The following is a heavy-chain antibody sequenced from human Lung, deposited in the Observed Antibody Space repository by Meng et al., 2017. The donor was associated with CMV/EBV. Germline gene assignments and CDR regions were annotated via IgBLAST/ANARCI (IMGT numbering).Heavy chain of an antibody. J-gene: IGHJ4*02. CDR2: ITHKGTP. V-gene: IGHV4-34*01. Sequence: LXCAVYGGSLENYFWNRVRQSPGKGLEWIGDITHKGTPQYNPSLRSRVTISLDSSKNQVSLRLTSVTAADTAVYFCARVSLFPAVNLNYYFDHWVQGDXVTVSS. CDR1: GGSLENYF. CDR3: ARVSLFPAVNLNYYFDH. D-gene: IGHD3-10*01.